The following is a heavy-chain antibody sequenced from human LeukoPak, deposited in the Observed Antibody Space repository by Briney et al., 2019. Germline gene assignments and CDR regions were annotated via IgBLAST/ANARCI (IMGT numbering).Heavy chain of an antibody. J-gene: IGHJ5*02. Sequence: GGSLRLSCAASGFTFSSYSMNWVRQAPGKGLEWVSSISSSSSYIYYADSVKGRFTISRDNAKNSLYLQMNRLRAEDTAVYYCARGGVVPAADNWFDPWGQGTLVTVSS. V-gene: IGHV3-21*01. CDR3: ARGGVVPAADNWFDP. D-gene: IGHD2-2*01. CDR1: GFTFSSYS. CDR2: ISSSSSYI.